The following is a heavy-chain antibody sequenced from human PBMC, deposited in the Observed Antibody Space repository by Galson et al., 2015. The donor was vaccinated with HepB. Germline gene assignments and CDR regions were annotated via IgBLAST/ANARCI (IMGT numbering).Heavy chain of an antibody. CDR2: ISYDGSNK. J-gene: IGHJ5*02. CDR3: ARGSKQWLVLGWFDP. CDR1: GFTFSSYA. Sequence: SLRLSCAASGFTFSSYAMHWVRQAPGKGLEWVAVISYDGSNKYYADSVKGRFTISRDNSKNTLYLQMNSLRAEDTAVYYCARGSKQWLVLGWFDPWGQGTLVTVSS. D-gene: IGHD6-19*01. V-gene: IGHV3-30*04.